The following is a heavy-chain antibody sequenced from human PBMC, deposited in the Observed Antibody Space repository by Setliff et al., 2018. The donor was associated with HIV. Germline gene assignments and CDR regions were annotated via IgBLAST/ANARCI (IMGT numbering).Heavy chain of an antibody. CDR2: INHSGST. J-gene: IGHJ6*02. V-gene: IGHV4-34*01. D-gene: IGHD3-3*01. Sequence: SETLSLTCAVYGGSFSSYYWIWIRQPPGKGLEWIGEINHSGSTAYNPSLKSRVTISVDTSKNQFSLKLSSVTAADTAVYYCARQDYNFWSGYSPEYYYYGMDVWGQGTTVTVSS. CDR3: ARQDYNFWSGYSPEYYYYGMDV. CDR1: GGSFSSYY.